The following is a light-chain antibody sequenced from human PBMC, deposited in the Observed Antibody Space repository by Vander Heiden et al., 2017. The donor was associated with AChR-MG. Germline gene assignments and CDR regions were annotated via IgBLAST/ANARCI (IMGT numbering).Light chain of an antibody. CDR3: QVWDSDTDV. Sequence: SHDLTQSPSVSVSPGQTATIPGSGETSSNQYTSWLPLKPGRSPVLVMFQDNLRPSGIPERFSGSNSGNTATLTISGSQSMDDGDYYCQVWDSDTDVFGTGTTVTV. J-gene: IGLJ1*01. V-gene: IGLV3-1*01. CDR1: TSSNQY. CDR2: QDN.